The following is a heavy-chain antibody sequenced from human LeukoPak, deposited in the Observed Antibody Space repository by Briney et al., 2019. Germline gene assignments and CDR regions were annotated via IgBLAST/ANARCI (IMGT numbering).Heavy chain of an antibody. Sequence: PAETLTLTCTVSGGSISSYYWRWLRQPAGKGLEWIARIYSSGTTFYNPSLKSRVTMSVDTSKNQFSLKLNSVTAADTAVYYCARGSYSSTGRFYFDYWGQGTLVTVSS. CDR1: GGSISSYY. CDR2: IYSSGTT. CDR3: ARGSYSSTGRFYFDY. D-gene: IGHD6-13*01. V-gene: IGHV4-4*07. J-gene: IGHJ4*02.